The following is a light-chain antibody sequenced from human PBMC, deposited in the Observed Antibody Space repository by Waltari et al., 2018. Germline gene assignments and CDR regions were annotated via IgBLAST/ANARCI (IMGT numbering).Light chain of an antibody. J-gene: IGLJ1*01. CDR1: NRKI. V-gene: IGLV3-21*02. CDR3: QVWDNSGV. CDR2: VDG. Sequence: SYVLTQPPSVSVAPGQTARIPCEGTNRKIVNCYRQRPGRVPVLVVSVDGDRPSGIPELVSGSTSETTATLTISRVEAGDEADYYCQVWDNSGVFGTGTKVTVL.